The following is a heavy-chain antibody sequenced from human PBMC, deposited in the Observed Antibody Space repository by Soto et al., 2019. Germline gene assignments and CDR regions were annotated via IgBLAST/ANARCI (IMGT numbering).Heavy chain of an antibody. CDR1: GASISGSYYY. Sequence: PSETLSLTCAVSGASISGSYYYWAWLRQSPGKGPEWIGSVFYTGFTSYNPYLESRVSVSVDTSKSQFSLKLSAVTAADTAVYYCATSQKGYNWNYFDHWGQGALVTVSS. J-gene: IGHJ4*02. CDR2: VFYTGFT. V-gene: IGHV4-39*01. CDR3: ATSQKGYNWNYFDH. D-gene: IGHD1-20*01.